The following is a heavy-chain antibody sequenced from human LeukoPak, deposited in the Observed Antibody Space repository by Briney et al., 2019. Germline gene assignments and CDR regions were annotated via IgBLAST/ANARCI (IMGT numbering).Heavy chain of an antibody. V-gene: IGHV4-59*01. CDR1: GGSISSYY. Sequence: PSETLSLTCTVSGGSISSYYWSWIRQPPGKGLEWIGYIYYSGSTNYNPSLKSRVTISVDTSKNQFSLKLSSVTAADTAVYYCARVGYCSGGSCYKIDPWGQGTLVTVSS. CDR2: IYYSGST. CDR3: ARVGYCSGGSCYKIDP. D-gene: IGHD2-15*01. J-gene: IGHJ5*02.